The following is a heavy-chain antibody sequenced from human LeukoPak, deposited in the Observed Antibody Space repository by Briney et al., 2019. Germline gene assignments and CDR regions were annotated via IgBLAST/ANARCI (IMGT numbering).Heavy chain of an antibody. V-gene: IGHV3-23*01. CDR3: GKAADMYGSGSYCVGH. CDR1: GFAFRSYA. CDR2: VSGFGDVT. J-gene: IGHJ5*02. D-gene: IGHD3-10*01. Sequence: PGGSLRLSCAASGFAFRSYAMNWVRQAPGKGLEWVSTVSGFGDVTYYADSVKGRFTISRDTSKNTLYLQMNSLRADDTAVYYCGKAADMYGSGSYCVGHWGQGTLVTVST.